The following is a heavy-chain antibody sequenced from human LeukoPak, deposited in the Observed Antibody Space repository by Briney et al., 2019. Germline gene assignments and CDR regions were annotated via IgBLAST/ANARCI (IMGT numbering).Heavy chain of an antibody. J-gene: IGHJ4*02. CDR1: GGSISSYY. CDR3: ARLQVRGVTDY. V-gene: IGHV4-59*08. Sequence: SETLSLTCTVSGGSISSYYWSWIGQPPGTELEWIGDIYYSGSTNYNPSLKSRVTISVDTSKNQFSLKLSAVTAADTAVYYCARLQVRGVTDYWGQGTLVTVSS. CDR2: IYYSGST. D-gene: IGHD3-10*01.